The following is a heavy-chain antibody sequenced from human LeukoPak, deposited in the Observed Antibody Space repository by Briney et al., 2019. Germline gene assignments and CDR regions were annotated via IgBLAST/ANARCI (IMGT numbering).Heavy chain of an antibody. V-gene: IGHV1-46*01. CDR2: INPSGGST. D-gene: IGHD3-10*01. Sequence: ASVKVSCKASGYTFTSYYMHWVRQAPGQGLEWMGIINPSGGSTSYAQKFQGRVTMTRDMSTSTVYMELSSLRSEDTAVYYCAGYYGSGSFYNWFDPWGQGTLVTVSS. CDR1: GYTFTSYY. J-gene: IGHJ5*02. CDR3: AGYYGSGSFYNWFDP.